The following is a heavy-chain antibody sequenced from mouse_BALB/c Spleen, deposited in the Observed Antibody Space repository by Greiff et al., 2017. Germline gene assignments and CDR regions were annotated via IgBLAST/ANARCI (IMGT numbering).Heavy chain of an antibody. CDR2: IYPGDGDT. D-gene: IGHD1-2*01. V-gene: IGHV1-87*01. Sequence: VKLVESGAELARPGASVKLSCKASGYTFTSYWMQWVKQRPGQGLEWIGAIYPGDGDTRYTQKFKGKATLTADKSSSTAYMQLSSLASEDSAVYYCARGFTTAFFDYWGQGTTLTVSS. J-gene: IGHJ2*01. CDR1: GYTFTSYW. CDR3: ARGFTTAFFDY.